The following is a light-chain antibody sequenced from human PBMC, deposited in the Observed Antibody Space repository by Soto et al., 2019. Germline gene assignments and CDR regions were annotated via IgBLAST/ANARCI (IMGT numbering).Light chain of an antibody. Sequence: DVVLKMYPARLSASVGDRVTITFRASQTICNWLARYQHEPVKAPTLLIYDSSTLERGVKTRFSGSRSGTEFSLTSSCLWVGVFVCVCLRVAINFPWTFGQGTKVAIK. CDR3: RVAINFPWT. V-gene: IGKV1-5*01. J-gene: IGKJ1*01. CDR2: DSS. CDR1: QTICNW.